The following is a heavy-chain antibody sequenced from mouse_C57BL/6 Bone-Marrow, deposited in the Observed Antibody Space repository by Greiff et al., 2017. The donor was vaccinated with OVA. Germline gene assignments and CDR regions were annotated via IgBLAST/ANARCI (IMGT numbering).Heavy chain of an antibody. V-gene: IGHV1-54*01. CDR1: GYAFTNYL. CDR2: INPGSGGT. Sequence: VQLQQSGAELVRPGTSVKVSCKASGYAFTNYLIEWVKQRPGQGLEWIGVINPGSGGTNYNEKFKGKATLTADTSSSTAYMQRSSLTSEDSAVYFGARFDDCGKCEGGYWGQGTTLTVSS. D-gene: IGHD2-4*01. J-gene: IGHJ2*01. CDR3: ARFDDCGKCEGGY.